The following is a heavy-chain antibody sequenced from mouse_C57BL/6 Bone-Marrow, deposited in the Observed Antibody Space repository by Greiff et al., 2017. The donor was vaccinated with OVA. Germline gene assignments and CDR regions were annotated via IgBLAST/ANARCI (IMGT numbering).Heavy chain of an antibody. D-gene: IGHD3-2*02. CDR3: ARRGQLRLQNAMDY. CDR1: GYTFTSSG. J-gene: IGHJ4*01. CDR2: IYPRSGNT. V-gene: IGHV1-81*01. Sequence: QVQLKESGAELARPGASVKLSFKASGYTFTSSGISWVKQRTGQGLEWIGEIYPRSGNTYYNEKFKGKATLTADKSSSTAYMELRSLTSEDSAVYFCARRGQLRLQNAMDYWGQGTSVTVSS.